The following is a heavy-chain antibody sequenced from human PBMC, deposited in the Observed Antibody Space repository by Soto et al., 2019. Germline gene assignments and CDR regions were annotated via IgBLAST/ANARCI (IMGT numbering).Heavy chain of an antibody. CDR3: AVSIGARYFDY. CDR2: IYYSGST. Sequence: SETLSLTCTVSGGSISSGDYYWSWIRQPPGKGLEWIGYIYYSGSTYYNPSLKSRVTISVDTSKNHFSLKLSSVTAADTAVYYCAVSIGARYFDYWGQGTLVTVSS. J-gene: IGHJ4*02. CDR1: GGSISSGDYY. V-gene: IGHV4-30-4*01. D-gene: IGHD6-6*01.